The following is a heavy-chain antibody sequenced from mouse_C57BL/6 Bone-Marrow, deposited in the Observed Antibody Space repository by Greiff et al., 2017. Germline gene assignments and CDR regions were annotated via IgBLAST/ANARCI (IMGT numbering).Heavy chain of an antibody. CDR2: IYPRSGNT. D-gene: IGHD2-5*01. Sequence: QVQLQQSGAELARPGASVKLSCKASGYTFTSYGISWVKQRTGQGLEWIGEIYPRSGNTYYNEKFKGKDTLTADKSSSTAYMELRSLTSEDSAVYFCARWDYSNYLYAMEDWGQGTSVTVSS. V-gene: IGHV1-81*01. CDR3: ARWDYSNYLYAMED. J-gene: IGHJ4*01. CDR1: GYTFTSYG.